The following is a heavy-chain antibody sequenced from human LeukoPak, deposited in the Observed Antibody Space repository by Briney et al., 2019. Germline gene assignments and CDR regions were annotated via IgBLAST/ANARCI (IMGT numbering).Heavy chain of an antibody. CDR1: GFTFSSHW. CDR2: INSDGSST. Sequence: GESLRLSCAASGFTFSSHWMHWARQAPGKGLVWVSHINSDGSSTTYADSVKGRFTISRDNAKNTLYLQMDSLRAEDTAVYYCASAYSSGWYGGYWGQGTLVTVSS. V-gene: IGHV3-74*01. D-gene: IGHD6-19*01. CDR3: ASAYSSGWYGGY. J-gene: IGHJ4*02.